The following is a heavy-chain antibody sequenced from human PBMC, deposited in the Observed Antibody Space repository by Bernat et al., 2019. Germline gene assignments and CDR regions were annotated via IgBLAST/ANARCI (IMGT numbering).Heavy chain of an antibody. J-gene: IGHJ5*01. CDR3: AREYTVSGHNCFDS. D-gene: IGHD2-2*02. CDR1: GFTFSSFA. CDR2: ISYDGSGR. V-gene: IGHV3-33*01. Sequence: QVQLLESGGGVVQPGRSLRLSCAASGFTFSSFAMHWARQAPGKGLEWVAVISYDGSGRYYADSVKGRFTISRDNSKNTLYLEMNSLRAEETAVYYCAREYTVSGHNCFDSWGQGTLVTVSS.